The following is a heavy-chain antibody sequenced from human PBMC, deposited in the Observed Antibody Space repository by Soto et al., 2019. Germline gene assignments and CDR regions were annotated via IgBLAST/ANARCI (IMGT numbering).Heavy chain of an antibody. J-gene: IGHJ5*02. D-gene: IGHD3-10*01. V-gene: IGHV1-69*02. CDR2: IIPMLGIA. Sequence: QVQLVQSGAEVKKPGSSVKVSCKASGGTFSSYTISWVRQAPGQGLEWMGRIIPMLGIANYAQKFQGRVTITADKATSTAEMELSSLRSEDTAVYYCAGYGWGRLVGFDRWGQGTLVTVSS. CDR1: GGTFSSYT. CDR3: AGYGWGRLVGFDR.